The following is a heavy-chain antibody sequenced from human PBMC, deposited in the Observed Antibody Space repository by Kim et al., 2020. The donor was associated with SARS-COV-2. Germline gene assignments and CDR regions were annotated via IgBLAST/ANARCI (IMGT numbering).Heavy chain of an antibody. Sequence: GGSLRLSCAVSGFTFSSYRMNWVRQAPGKGLEWVSSISSSSSYIYYADSVKGRFTISRDNAKNSLYLQMNSLRAEDTAVYYCARVPVAFRRDGYNYYYYYGMDVWGQGTTVTVSS. CDR1: GFTFSSYR. CDR3: ARVPVAFRRDGYNYYYYYGMDV. J-gene: IGHJ6*02. CDR2: ISSSSSYI. D-gene: IGHD5-12*01. V-gene: IGHV3-21*01.